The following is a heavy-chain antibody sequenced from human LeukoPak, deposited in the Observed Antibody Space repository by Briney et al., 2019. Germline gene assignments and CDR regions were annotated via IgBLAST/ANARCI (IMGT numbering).Heavy chain of an antibody. CDR2: IYYSGGT. CDR3: ATTPQLGYYYGLDV. D-gene: IGHD1-1*01. J-gene: IGHJ6*02. Sequence: SETLSLSCTVSGGSVTDYYWNWIRQPPGKGLEWIGYIYYSGGTKSNPSLKSRVTISVDTSKNQFSLKLSSVTAADTAVYYCATTPQLGYYYGLDVWGQGTTVTVSS. V-gene: IGHV4-59*02. CDR1: GGSVTDYY.